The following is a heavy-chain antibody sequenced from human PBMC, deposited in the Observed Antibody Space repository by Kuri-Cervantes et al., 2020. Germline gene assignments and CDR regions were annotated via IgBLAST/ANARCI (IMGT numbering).Heavy chain of an antibody. Sequence: GESLKISCAASGFTFSDHYMDWVRQTPGKGLEWVSAISGSGGSTYYADSVKGRFTISRDNSKNTLYLQMNSLRAEDTAVYYCAKDRTMLRDMDVWGQGTTVTVSS. D-gene: IGHD3-10*01. CDR3: AKDRTMLRDMDV. V-gene: IGHV3-23*01. CDR1: GFTFSDHY. J-gene: IGHJ6*02. CDR2: ISGSGGST.